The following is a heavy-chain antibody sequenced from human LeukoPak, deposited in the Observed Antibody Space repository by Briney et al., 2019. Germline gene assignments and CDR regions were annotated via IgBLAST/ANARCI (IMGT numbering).Heavy chain of an antibody. CDR2: ISTSGDFT. D-gene: IGHD2-15*01. J-gene: IGHJ6*02. CDR3: AGCSGGSCYSRGKYGVDV. V-gene: IGHV3-23*01. Sequence: GGPLRLSCATSGFTFSSYAMNWVRQAPGKGLECVSFISTSGDFTYYAASVKGRFTVSRDNSKNTLYLQMNSLRADDTAVYYCAGCSGGSCYSRGKYGVDVWGQGTTVIVSS. CDR1: GFTFSSYA.